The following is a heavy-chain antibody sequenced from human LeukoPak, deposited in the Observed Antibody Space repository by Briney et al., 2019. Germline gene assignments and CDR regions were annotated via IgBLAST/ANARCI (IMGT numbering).Heavy chain of an antibody. CDR2: IYTSGST. CDR3: ARSQARLGWFDP. Sequence: SETLSLTCTVSGGSISSYYWSWIRQPAGKGLEWIGRIYTSGSTNYNPSLKSRVTILVDTSKNQFSLKLTSVTAADTAVYYFARSQARLGWFDPWGQGALVTVSS. V-gene: IGHV4-4*07. D-gene: IGHD6-19*01. J-gene: IGHJ5*02. CDR1: GGSISSYY.